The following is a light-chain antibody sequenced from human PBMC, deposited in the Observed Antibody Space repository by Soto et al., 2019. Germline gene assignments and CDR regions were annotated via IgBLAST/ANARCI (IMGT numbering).Light chain of an antibody. CDR2: EVS. J-gene: IGLJ3*02. V-gene: IGLV2-14*01. CDR3: SSYTSSSPRV. CDR1: SSDVGGYNY. Sequence: QSVLTQPASVSGSPGQSITISCTGTSSDVGGYNYVSWYQQHPGKAPKLMIYEVSNRPSGVSNRFSGSKSGNTASLTISGLQAADEADYYCSSYTSSSPRVFGGGTKLTVL.